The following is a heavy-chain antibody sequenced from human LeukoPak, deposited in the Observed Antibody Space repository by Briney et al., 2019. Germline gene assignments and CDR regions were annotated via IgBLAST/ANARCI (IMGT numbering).Heavy chain of an antibody. J-gene: IGHJ4*02. Sequence: ASVKVSCKPSVGTLRRDAISWVRQAPGQGLECMGGITPIFGTANYAQKFQGRVTITADESTSTAYMELSTLRSEDTAVYYCAREEGQSLGFWGQGTLVTVSS. CDR2: ITPIFGTA. V-gene: IGHV1-69*13. CDR1: VGTLRRDA. D-gene: IGHD3-16*01. CDR3: AREEGQSLGF.